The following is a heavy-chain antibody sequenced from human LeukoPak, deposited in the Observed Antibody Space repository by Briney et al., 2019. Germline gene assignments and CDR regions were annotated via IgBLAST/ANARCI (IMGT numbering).Heavy chain of an antibody. CDR2: IWYGGSNK. V-gene: IGHV3-30*02. D-gene: IGHD2-21*01. CDR3: AKDQSEYCGGDCHLDY. CDR1: GFTFSSYG. J-gene: IGHJ4*02. Sequence: PGGSLRLSCAASGFTFSSYGMHWVRQAPGKGLEWVAVIWYGGSNKYYADSVKGRFTISRDNSKNTLYLQMNSLRAEDTAVYYCAKDQSEYCGGDCHLDYWGQGTLVTVSS.